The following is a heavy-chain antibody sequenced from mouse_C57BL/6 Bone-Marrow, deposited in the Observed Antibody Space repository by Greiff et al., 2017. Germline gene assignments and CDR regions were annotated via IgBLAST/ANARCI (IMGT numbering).Heavy chain of an antibody. D-gene: IGHD4-1*01. Sequence: VQLQQPGAELVKPGASVKLSCKASGYTFTSYWMHWVKQRPGQGLEWIGMIHPNSGSTNYNEKFKSKATLTVDKSSSTAYMQLSSLTSEDSAVYYCARWGNWAYYFDYWGQGTTLTVSS. J-gene: IGHJ2*01. V-gene: IGHV1-64*01. CDR2: IHPNSGST. CDR3: ARWGNWAYYFDY. CDR1: GYTFTSYW.